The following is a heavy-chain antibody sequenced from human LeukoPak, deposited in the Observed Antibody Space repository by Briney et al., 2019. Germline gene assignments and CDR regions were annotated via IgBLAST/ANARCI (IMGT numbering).Heavy chain of an antibody. CDR2: INHSGST. CDR1: GGSFSGYY. D-gene: IGHD6-13*01. V-gene: IGHV4-34*01. CDR3: ATTFFGYSSSWSWVY. Sequence: SETLSLTCAVYGGSFSGYYWSWIRQPPGKGLEWIGEINHSGSTYYNPSLKSRVTISVDTSKNQFSLKLSSVTAADTAVYYCATTFFGYSSSWSWVYWGQGTLVTVSS. J-gene: IGHJ4*02.